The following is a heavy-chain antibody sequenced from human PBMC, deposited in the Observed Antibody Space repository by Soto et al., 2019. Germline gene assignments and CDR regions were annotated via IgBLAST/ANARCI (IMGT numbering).Heavy chain of an antibody. J-gene: IGHJ4*02. V-gene: IGHV3-48*01. CDR3: ARDLDDFWSGYNYYFDY. CDR2: ISSSSSTT. Sequence: GGSLRLSCAASGFTFSSYSMNWVRQAPGKGLEWVSYISSSSSTTYYADSVKGRFTISRDNAKNSLYLQMNSLRAEDTAVYYCARDLDDFWSGYNYYFDYWGQGTLVTVSS. D-gene: IGHD3-3*01. CDR1: GFTFSSYS.